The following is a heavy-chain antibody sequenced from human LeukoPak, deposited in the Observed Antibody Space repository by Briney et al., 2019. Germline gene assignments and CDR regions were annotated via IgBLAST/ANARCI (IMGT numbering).Heavy chain of an antibody. CDR3: AREVDMDLGTSSSDY. D-gene: IGHD6-6*01. CDR1: GGTFSSYA. V-gene: IGHV1-2*02. Sequence: ASVKVSCKASGGTFSSYAISWVRQAPGQGLEWMGWINPTKGGTKYAPKFQGRVTMTRDMSISTVFLEMTNLTSDDTGVFYCAREVDMDLGTSSSDYWGQGTLVTVSS. J-gene: IGHJ4*02. CDR2: INPTKGGT.